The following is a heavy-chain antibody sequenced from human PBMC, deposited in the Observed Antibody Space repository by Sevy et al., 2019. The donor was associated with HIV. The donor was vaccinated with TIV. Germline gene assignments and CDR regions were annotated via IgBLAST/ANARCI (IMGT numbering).Heavy chain of an antibody. V-gene: IGHV3-7*01. J-gene: IGHJ4*02. CDR1: GFTFSSYW. Sequence: GGSLRLSCAASGFTFSSYWMSWVRQALGKGLEWVANIKHDESEIYYIDSVKGRFTISRDNAKNSLYLQMDSLRAEDTAVHYCARYGYDDYVRTLNYWGQGTLVTVSS. D-gene: IGHD4-17*01. CDR2: IKHDESEI. CDR3: ARYGYDDYVRTLNY.